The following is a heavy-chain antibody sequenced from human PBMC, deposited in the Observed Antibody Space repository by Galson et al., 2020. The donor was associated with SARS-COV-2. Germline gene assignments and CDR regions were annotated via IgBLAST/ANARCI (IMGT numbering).Heavy chain of an antibody. CDR1: GYSFTSYW. D-gene: IGHD3-22*01. J-gene: IGHJ4*02. CDR3: ARHGYYDSSGYYFGLGLFDY. Sequence: GESLKISCKGSGYSFTSYWIGWVRHMPGKDLEWMGIIYPGDSDTRYSPSFQGQVTISADKSISTAYLQWSSLKASDTAMYYCARHGYYDSSGYYFGLGLFDYWGQGTLVTVSS. CDR2: IYPGDSDT. V-gene: IGHV5-51*01.